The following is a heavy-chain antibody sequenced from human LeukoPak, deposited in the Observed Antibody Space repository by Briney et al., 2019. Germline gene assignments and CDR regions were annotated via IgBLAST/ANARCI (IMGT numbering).Heavy chain of an antibody. CDR2: ISSSGSTI. Sequence: GGSLRLSCAASGFTFSDYYMSWIRQAPGKGLEWVSYISSSGSTIYYADSVKGRFTISRDNAKNSLYLQMNSLRAEDTAVYYCARDYCSSTSCYTGYYYYYGMDVWGQGTTVTVSS. D-gene: IGHD2-2*02. CDR3: ARDYCSSTSCYTGYYYYYGMDV. J-gene: IGHJ6*02. CDR1: GFTFSDYY. V-gene: IGHV3-11*01.